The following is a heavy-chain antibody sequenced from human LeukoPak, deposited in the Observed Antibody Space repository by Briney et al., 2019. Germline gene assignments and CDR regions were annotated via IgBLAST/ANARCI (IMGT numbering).Heavy chain of an antibody. Sequence: PGGSLRLSCAAAGLTFSTNSMNWVRQAPGKGLEWVSVIYSGGSTYYADSVKGRFTISRDNSKNTLYLQMNSLRAEDTAVYYCAREGNSSSSQYFQHWGQGTLVTVSS. CDR2: IYSGGST. CDR3: AREGNSSSSQYFQH. J-gene: IGHJ1*01. CDR1: GLTFSTNS. V-gene: IGHV3-53*01. D-gene: IGHD6-6*01.